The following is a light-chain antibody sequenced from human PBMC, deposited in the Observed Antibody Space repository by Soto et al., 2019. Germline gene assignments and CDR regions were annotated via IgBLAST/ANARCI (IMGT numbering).Light chain of an antibody. Sequence: EIEMTQSPATLSVSPGERATLSCRASQSVSYSLAWYQQKPGQAPRLLIYDASARATGIPARFSGSGSGTEFTLTISSLQSEDFAVYYCQQYGSSPWTFGQGTKVDIK. CDR1: QSVSYS. J-gene: IGKJ1*01. CDR2: DAS. V-gene: IGKV3-15*01. CDR3: QQYGSSPWT.